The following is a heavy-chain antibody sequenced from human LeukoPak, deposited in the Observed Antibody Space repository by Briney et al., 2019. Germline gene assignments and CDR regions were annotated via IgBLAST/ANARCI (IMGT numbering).Heavy chain of an antibody. CDR1: GVYINGYY. J-gene: IGHJ5*02. V-gene: IGHV4-4*07. CDR2: VYNSESI. CDR3: ARDRSSSYTRDWVDP. D-gene: IGHD2-2*01. Sequence: SETLSVTCTVSGVYINGYYWSWIRQHARKGLEWIGRVYNSESINYKPSVKSRVTMSIDTSKNQFYLILTSVTAADTAVYYCARDRSSSYTRDWVDPWDQGALVTVSS.